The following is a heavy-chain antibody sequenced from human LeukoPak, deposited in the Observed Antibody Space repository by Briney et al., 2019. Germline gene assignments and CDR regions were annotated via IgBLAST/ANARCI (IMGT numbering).Heavy chain of an antibody. V-gene: IGHV3-21*01. D-gene: IGHD3-22*01. CDR2: IRISSSSM. J-gene: IGHJ5*02. CDR3: ARGSSGYDWFDP. CDR1: GFTFSSYT. Sequence: GGSLRLSCAASGFTFSSYTMNWVRQAPGKGLEWVSSIRISSSSMYYADSVKGRFTISRDNAKNSLYLQLNSLRAEDTAVYYCARGSSGYDWFDPWGQGTPVTVSS.